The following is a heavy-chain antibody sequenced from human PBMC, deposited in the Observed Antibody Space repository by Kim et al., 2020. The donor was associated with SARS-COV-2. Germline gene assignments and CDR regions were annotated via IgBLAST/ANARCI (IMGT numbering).Heavy chain of an antibody. J-gene: IGHJ5*02. D-gene: IGHD4-17*01. CDR1: GFTFSSYA. V-gene: IGHV3-30-3*01. Sequence: GGSLRLSCAASGFTFSSYAMHWVRQAPGKGLEWVAVISYDGSNKYYADSVKGRFTISRDNSKNTLYLQMNSLRAEDTAVYYCARGYGNYFGISWFDPWGQGTLVTVSS. CDR3: ARGYGNYFGISWFDP. CDR2: ISYDGSNK.